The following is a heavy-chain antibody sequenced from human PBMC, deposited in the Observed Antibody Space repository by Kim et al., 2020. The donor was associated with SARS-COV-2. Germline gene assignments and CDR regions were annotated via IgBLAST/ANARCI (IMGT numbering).Heavy chain of an antibody. J-gene: IGHJ3*01. V-gene: IGHV3-48*02. CDR1: GFTFSAYD. CDR3: VRDRWGGAFDF. D-gene: IGHD3-10*01. Sequence: GGSLRLSCATSGFTFSAYDMNWVRQAAGKGLEWLSFITKTSSTIYYADSVKGRFTISRDNAKNSLYLQMSSLTDDDTAVYFCVRDRWGGAFDFWGQGTLVTVSS. CDR2: ITKTSSTI.